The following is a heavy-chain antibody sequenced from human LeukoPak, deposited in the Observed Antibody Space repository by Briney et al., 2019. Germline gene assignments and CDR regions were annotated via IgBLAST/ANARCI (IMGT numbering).Heavy chain of an antibody. Sequence: SETLSLTCTDSGGSISSYYWSWIRQPAGKGLEWIGRIYTSGSTDYNPSLKSRVTMSVDTSKNQFSLKLSSVTAADTAVYYCARHVKLRSLYYYYYYYMDVWGKGTTVTISS. D-gene: IGHD3-3*01. CDR2: IYTSGST. CDR3: ARHVKLRSLYYYYYYYMDV. V-gene: IGHV4-4*07. J-gene: IGHJ6*03. CDR1: GGSISSYY.